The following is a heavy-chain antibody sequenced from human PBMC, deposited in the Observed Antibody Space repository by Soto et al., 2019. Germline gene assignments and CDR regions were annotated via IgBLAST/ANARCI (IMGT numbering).Heavy chain of an antibody. V-gene: IGHV3-74*01. D-gene: IGHD3-10*01. Sequence: EVQLVESGGGLVQPGGSLRLSCAASGFTFTNYWMHWVRQAPGKGLVWVSRIYIYGNSTTYADSVRGRFTISRDNAKKTLWLQMNSLRAEDAAVYYCVRDGESRLSFDYWGQGTLVTVSS. CDR2: IYIYGNST. CDR3: VRDGESRLSFDY. CDR1: GFTFTNYW. J-gene: IGHJ4*02.